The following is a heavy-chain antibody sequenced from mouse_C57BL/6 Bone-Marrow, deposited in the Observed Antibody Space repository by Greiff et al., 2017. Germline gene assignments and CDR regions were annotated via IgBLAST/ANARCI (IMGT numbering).Heavy chain of an antibody. D-gene: IGHD2-3*01. Sequence: EVQLQQSGAELVRPGASVKLSCTASGFNIKDDYIHWVKQRPEQGLEWIGWIDPEIGDTEYASKFQGKATITSDPSSNTAYLQLSSLTSEDTAAYYCSSFDGNYFDFWGQGTPLTVAS. CDR3: SSFDGNYFDF. J-gene: IGHJ2*01. CDR2: IDPEIGDT. CDR1: GFNIKDDY. V-gene: IGHV14-4*01.